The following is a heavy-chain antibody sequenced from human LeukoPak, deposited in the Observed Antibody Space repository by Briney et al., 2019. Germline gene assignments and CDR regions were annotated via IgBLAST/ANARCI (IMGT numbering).Heavy chain of an antibody. D-gene: IGHD2-15*01. J-gene: IGHJ5*02. CDR1: GFTFDDYA. Sequence: GGSLRLSCAASGFTFDDYAMHWVRQAPGKGLEWVSGISWNSGSIGYADSVKGRFTISRDNAKNSLYLQMNSLRAEDTAVYYCARQGIENWFDPWGQGTLVTVSS. CDR2: ISWNSGSI. CDR3: ARQGIENWFDP. V-gene: IGHV3-9*01.